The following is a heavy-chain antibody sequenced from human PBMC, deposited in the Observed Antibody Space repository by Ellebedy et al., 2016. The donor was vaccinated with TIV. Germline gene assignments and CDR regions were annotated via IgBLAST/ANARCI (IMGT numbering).Heavy chain of an antibody. CDR2: IFIDGTT. Sequence: GGSLRLSCAASELTVSGNYMSWVRQAPGKGLEWVSVIFIDGTTYYADSVKGRFTISRDNSKNTLYIQMNSLRAEDTAVYYCARETFNDVGLKLWGVLDIWGQGTMVTVSS. CDR3: ARETFNDVGLKLWGVLDI. V-gene: IGHV3-66*01. CDR1: ELTVSGNY. J-gene: IGHJ3*02. D-gene: IGHD3-10*01.